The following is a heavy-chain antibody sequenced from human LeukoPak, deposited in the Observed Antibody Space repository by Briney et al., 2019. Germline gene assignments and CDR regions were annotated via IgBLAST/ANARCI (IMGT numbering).Heavy chain of an antibody. CDR1: RFTFSSYS. D-gene: IGHD3-22*01. Sequence: GGSLRLSCAASRFTFSSYSMNWVRQAPGKGLEWVSYISSSSSTIYYADSVKGRFTISRDNAKNSLYLQMNSLRVEDTAVYYCARGGFRLFDPWGQGTLVTVSS. CDR3: ARGGFRLFDP. CDR2: ISSSSSTI. J-gene: IGHJ5*02. V-gene: IGHV3-48*01.